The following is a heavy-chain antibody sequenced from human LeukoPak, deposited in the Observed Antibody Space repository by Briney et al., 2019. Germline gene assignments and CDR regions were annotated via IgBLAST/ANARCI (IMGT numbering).Heavy chain of an antibody. V-gene: IGHV3-30-3*01. Sequence: GGSLRLSCAASGFTFSSYAMHWVRQAPGKGLEWVAAISYDGSNKYYADSVKGRFTISRDNSKNTLYLQMNSLRAEDTAVYYCARSSGSYAVYYYFDYWGQGTLVTVSS. J-gene: IGHJ4*02. CDR3: ARSSGSYAVYYYFDY. CDR2: ISYDGSNK. CDR1: GFTFSSYA. D-gene: IGHD1-26*01.